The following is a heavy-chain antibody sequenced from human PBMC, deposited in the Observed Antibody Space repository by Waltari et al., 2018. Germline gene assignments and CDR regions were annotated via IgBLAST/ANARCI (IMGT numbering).Heavy chain of an antibody. J-gene: IGHJ4*02. V-gene: IGHV3-30-3*01. CDR1: GFTFSSYA. CDR2: ISDDGSNK. D-gene: IGHD6-13*01. CDR3: ARDSGPRLYSSSWYFRY. Sequence: QVQLVESGGGVVQPGRSLRLSCAASGFTFSSYAMHWVRQAPGKGLEWVAVISDDGSNKYYADAVKGRFTISRDNSKNTLYLQMTSLRAEDTAVYYCARDSGPRLYSSSWYFRYWGQGTLVTVSS.